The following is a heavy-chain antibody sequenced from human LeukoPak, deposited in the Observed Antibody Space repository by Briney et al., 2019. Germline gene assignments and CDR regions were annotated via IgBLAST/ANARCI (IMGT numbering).Heavy chain of an antibody. CDR1: GFTFTSYG. V-gene: IGHV1-18*01. Sequence: ASVKVSCKASGFTFTSYGFSWVRQAPGQGLEWMGWISGYNGNTNYALKLQGRVTMNTDTSTSTAYMELRSLISDDTAIYYCARVSSSWYYFDYWGQGTLVTVSS. J-gene: IGHJ4*02. CDR2: ISGYNGNT. CDR3: ARVSSSWYYFDY. D-gene: IGHD6-13*01.